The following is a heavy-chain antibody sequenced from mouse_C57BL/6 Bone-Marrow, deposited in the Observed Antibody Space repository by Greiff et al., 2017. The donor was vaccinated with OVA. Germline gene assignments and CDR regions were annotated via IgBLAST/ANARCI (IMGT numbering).Heavy chain of an antibody. Sequence: VQLQQSGAELARPGASVKLSCKASGYTFTSYGISWVKQRTGQGLEWIGEIYPRSGNTYYNEKFKGKATLTADKSSSTAYMELRSLTSEDSAVYFCARRRIYYGSSYAMDYWGQGTSVTVSS. J-gene: IGHJ4*01. V-gene: IGHV1-81*01. CDR3: ARRRIYYGSSYAMDY. CDR1: GYTFTSYG. CDR2: IYPRSGNT. D-gene: IGHD1-1*01.